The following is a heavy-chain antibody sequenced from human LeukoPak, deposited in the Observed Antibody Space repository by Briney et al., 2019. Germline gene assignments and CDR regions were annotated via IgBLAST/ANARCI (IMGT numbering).Heavy chain of an antibody. Sequence: SETLSLTCTVSGGPISSYNRSWIRQPAGKGQELIGLIYNSGSTNYYPFLKSRVTMTVDTSTNQSFLELSNVTAADTAVYYCAGLTELYYYDSSGYYYAFDIWGQEAMVTVSS. CDR1: GGPISSYN. V-gene: IGHV4-4*07. J-gene: IGHJ3*02. CDR3: AGLTELYYYDSSGYYYAFDI. D-gene: IGHD3-22*01. CDR2: IYNSGST.